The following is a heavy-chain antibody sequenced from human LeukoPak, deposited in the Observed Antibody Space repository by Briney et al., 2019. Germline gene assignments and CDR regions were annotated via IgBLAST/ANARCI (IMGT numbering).Heavy chain of an antibody. D-gene: IGHD5-18*01. CDR2: INHSGST. CDR3: ARVKLNTAMDQYYYYMDV. J-gene: IGHJ6*03. V-gene: IGHV4-34*01. CDR1: GGSFSGYY. Sequence: PSETLSLTCAVYGGSFSGYYWSWIRQPPGKGLEWIGEINHSGSTNYNPPLKSRVTISVDTSKNQFSLKLSSVTAADTAVYYCARVKLNTAMDQYYYYMDVWGKGTTVTVSS.